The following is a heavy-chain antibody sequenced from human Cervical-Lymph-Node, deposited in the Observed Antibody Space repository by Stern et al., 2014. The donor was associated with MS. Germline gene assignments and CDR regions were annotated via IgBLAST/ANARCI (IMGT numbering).Heavy chain of an antibody. V-gene: IGHV1-69*13. J-gene: IGHJ4*02. CDR2: ISASLSST. CDR3: AGSYSVTYKELDY. Sequence: VPLVESGAVVKQPGSSVKVSCKASGGTVSSFAINWVRQAPGQGLEWMGGISASLSSTNYAQKFQVRVTISADESTRTAYMGLRSLRSEDTARYYCAGSYSVTYKELDYWGQGTLVTVSS. D-gene: IGHD5/OR15-5a*01. CDR1: GGTVSSFA.